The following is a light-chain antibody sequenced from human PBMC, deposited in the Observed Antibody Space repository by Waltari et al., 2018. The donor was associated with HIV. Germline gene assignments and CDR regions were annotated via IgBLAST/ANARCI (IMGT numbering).Light chain of an antibody. V-gene: IGLV2-14*01. CDR1: SSDVGHYNL. CDR2: EVT. Sequence: QSALTQPASVSGSPGQSITISCAGTSSDVGHYNLVSWYHQHPAKAPTLIVFEVTNRPSGLSSRFSGSKSDNTASLTISGLQAEDEADYYCCSYTTSDTWVFGGGTKLTVL. CDR3: CSYTTSDTWV. J-gene: IGLJ3*02.